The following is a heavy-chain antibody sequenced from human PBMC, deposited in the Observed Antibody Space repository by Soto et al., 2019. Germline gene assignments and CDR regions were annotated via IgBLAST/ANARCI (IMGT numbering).Heavy chain of an antibody. CDR1: GFTFSSYS. V-gene: IGHV3-21*01. CDR2: ISSSSSYI. Sequence: EVPLVESGGGLVKPGGSLRLSCAASGFTFSSYSMNWVRQAPGKGLEWVSSISSSSSYIYYADSVKGRFTISRDNAKNSLYLQMNSLRAEDTAVYYCARDRNYYDSSGYWYFDLWGRGTLVTVSS. D-gene: IGHD3-22*01. CDR3: ARDRNYYDSSGYWYFDL. J-gene: IGHJ2*01.